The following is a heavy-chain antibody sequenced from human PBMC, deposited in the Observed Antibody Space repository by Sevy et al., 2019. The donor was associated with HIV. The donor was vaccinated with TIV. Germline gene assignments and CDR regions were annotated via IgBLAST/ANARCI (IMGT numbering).Heavy chain of an antibody. CDR3: ARDPAGDYGY. Sequence: SETLYLTYTVSGASIRDYYWSWIRQPPGKTLEWIGYVHEVGITNYNPSLKSRITMSVDTAKNQFSLNLTSVTAADTAVYFCARDPAGDYGYWGRGTLVTVSS. CDR1: GASIRDYY. J-gene: IGHJ4*02. CDR2: VHEVGIT. D-gene: IGHD4-17*01. V-gene: IGHV4-59*01.